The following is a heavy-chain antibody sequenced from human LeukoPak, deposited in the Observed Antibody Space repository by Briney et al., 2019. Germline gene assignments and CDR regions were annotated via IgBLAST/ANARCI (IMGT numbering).Heavy chain of an antibody. J-gene: IGHJ4*02. CDR2: IYYSGST. CDR1: GGSISSSSYY. CDR3: ARAGSSGWYPAARYYFDC. V-gene: IGHV4-39*01. Sequence: PSETLSLTCTVSGGSISSSSYYWGWIRQPPGKGLEWIGSIYYSGSTYYNPSLKSRVTISVDTSKNQFSLKLSSVTAADTAVYYCARAGSSGWYPAARYYFDCWGQGTLVTVSS. D-gene: IGHD6-19*01.